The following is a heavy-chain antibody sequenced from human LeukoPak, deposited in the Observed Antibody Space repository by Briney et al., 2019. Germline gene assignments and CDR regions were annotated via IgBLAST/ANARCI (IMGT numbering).Heavy chain of an antibody. CDR2: IGFDVSKI. D-gene: IGHD2-15*01. J-gene: IGHJ3*02. Sequence: GSLRLSCAASGFSFSSYLMHWVRQAPGKGLEWMALIGFDVSKIYYADSVEGRFTISRDNSKNTLYLQMNSLRDEDTAVYFCARERLENCNDGSCPDALDIWGQGTMVTISS. V-gene: IGHV3-33*01. CDR3: ARERLENCNDGSCPDALDI. CDR1: GFSFSSYL.